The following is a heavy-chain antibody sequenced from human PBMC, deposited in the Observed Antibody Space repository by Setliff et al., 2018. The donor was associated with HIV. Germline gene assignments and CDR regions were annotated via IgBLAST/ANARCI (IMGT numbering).Heavy chain of an antibody. J-gene: IGHJ5*01. CDR1: GGSISSSSYF. CDR3: ARGGAVSADFDS. D-gene: IGHD3-16*01. V-gene: IGHV4-39*07. CDR2: IYYSGST. Sequence: SETLSLTCTVSGGSISSSSYFWGWIRQPPGKGLGWIGSIYYSGSTYYNPSLKSRVTISVDTSKNQFSLKLSSVTAADTAVYFCARGGAVSADFDSWGQGTLVTVSS.